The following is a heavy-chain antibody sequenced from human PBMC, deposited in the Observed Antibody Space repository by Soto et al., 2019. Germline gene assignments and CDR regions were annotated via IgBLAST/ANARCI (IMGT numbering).Heavy chain of an antibody. CDR1: GFTFSSYA. J-gene: IGHJ4*02. V-gene: IGHV3-23*01. CDR3: AKRRGAGGHFDY. CDR2: VSIGGST. D-gene: IGHD2-15*01. Sequence: DVQLLESGGGLVQPEGSLRLSCAASGFTFSSYAMGWVRQGPGKRLEWVAVVSIGGSTHYADSVRGRFTISRDNSKNTLSLQMNSLTAEDTAVYFCAKRRGAGGHFDYWGQGALVTVSS.